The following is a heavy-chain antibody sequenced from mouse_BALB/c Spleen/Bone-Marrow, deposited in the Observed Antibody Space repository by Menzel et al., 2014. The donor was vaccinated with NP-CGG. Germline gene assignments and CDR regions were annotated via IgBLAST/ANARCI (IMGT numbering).Heavy chain of an antibody. CDR3: ARGGDYGY. CDR1: GYTFTNYW. V-gene: IGHV1S132*01. Sequence: VQLQQSGAELVKPGASVKLSCMTSGYTFTNYWIQWVKQRPGQGLGWIGEIFPGTGTTYYNERFKGKATLTIDTSSSTAYMQLSSLTSEDSAVHFCARGGDYGYWGQGTTLTVSS. D-gene: IGHD2-13*01. J-gene: IGHJ2*01. CDR2: IFPGTGTT.